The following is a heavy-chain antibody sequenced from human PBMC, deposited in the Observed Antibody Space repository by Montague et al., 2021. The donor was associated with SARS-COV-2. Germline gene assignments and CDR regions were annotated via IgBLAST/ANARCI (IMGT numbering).Heavy chain of an antibody. J-gene: IGHJ3*02. D-gene: IGHD6-19*01. CDR3: ARGSGWMGNAFDI. CDR2: IYFSGST. V-gene: IGHV4-59*01. Sequence: SETLSLTCTVSGGSISNYYWNWIRQPPGKGLEWIGYIYFSGSTNXXPSLKSRVTISVDTSKNQFSLKLSSVTAADTAVYYCARGSGWMGNAFDIWGQGTMVTVSS. CDR1: GGSISNYY.